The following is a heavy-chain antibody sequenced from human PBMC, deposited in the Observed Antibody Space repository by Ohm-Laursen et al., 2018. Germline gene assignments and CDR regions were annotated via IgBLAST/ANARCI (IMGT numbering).Heavy chain of an antibody. D-gene: IGHD3-22*01. J-gene: IGHJ5*02. Sequence: SLRLSCTASGFTFSNYGMSWVRQAPGKGLEWVAVISYDGSNKYYADSVKGRFTISRDNSKNTLYLQMDSLRAEDTAVYYCAKSYYYYDSSGYYNWFDPWGQGTLVTVSS. CDR3: AKSYYYYDSSGYYNWFDP. V-gene: IGHV3-30*18. CDR1: GFTFSNYG. CDR2: ISYDGSNK.